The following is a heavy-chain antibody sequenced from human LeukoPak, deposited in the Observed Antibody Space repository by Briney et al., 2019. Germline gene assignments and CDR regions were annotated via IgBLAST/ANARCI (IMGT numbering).Heavy chain of an antibody. D-gene: IGHD4-17*01. CDR2: ITGSSGTT. CDR1: GFTFTNFA. Sequence: QPGGSLRLSCVASGFTFTNFAMTWVRQPPGKGLEWVSSITGSSGTTYDADSVRGRFTISRDVSKNTVYLQMNGLRAEDTATYYCAKGTAVTPLYYFDYWGQGALVTVSS. J-gene: IGHJ4*02. CDR3: AKGTAVTPLYYFDY. V-gene: IGHV3-23*01.